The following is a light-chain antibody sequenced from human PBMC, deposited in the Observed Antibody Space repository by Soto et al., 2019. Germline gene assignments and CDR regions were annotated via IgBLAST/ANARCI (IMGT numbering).Light chain of an antibody. CDR1: SGDVGGYDY. CDR2: EVT. Sequence: QSALTQPASVSGSPGQSIAISCTGTSGDVGGYDYVSWYQQHPDKAPKLMIYEVTKRPSWVSNRFSGSKSGNTASLTISGLQPEDEADYYCSSHTSGSTRVFGSGTTLPVL. V-gene: IGLV2-14*01. J-gene: IGLJ1*01. CDR3: SSHTSGSTRV.